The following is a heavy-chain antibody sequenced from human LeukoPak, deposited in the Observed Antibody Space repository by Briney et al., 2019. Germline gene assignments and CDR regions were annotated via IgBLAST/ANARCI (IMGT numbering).Heavy chain of an antibody. J-gene: IGHJ4*02. D-gene: IGHD1-26*01. CDR2: INPKNGTT. V-gene: IGHV1-2*02. CDR1: GYTFTGYY. CDR3: ARGVGSTAVLDH. Sequence: ASVKVSCKASGYTFTGYYIFWMRQAPGQGLEXXGWINPKNGTTKYAQKSQGRVTLTRDTSISTAYMEISRVTYDDTAVYFCARGVGSTAVLDHWGQGTLVTVSS.